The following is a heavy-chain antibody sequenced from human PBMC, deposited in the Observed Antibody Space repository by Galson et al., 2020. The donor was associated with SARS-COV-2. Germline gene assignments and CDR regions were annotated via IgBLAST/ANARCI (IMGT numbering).Heavy chain of an antibody. J-gene: IGHJ6*02. Sequence: GGSLRLSCAASGFTFSSYGMHWVRQAPGKGLEWVAVIWYDGSNKYYADSVKGRFTISRDNSKNTLYLQMNSLRAEDTAVYYCARSMSYYYGMDVWGQGTMVTVSS. CDR1: GFTFSSYG. CDR3: ARSMSYYYGMDV. D-gene: IGHD2-8*01. CDR2: IWYDGSNK. V-gene: IGHV3-33*01.